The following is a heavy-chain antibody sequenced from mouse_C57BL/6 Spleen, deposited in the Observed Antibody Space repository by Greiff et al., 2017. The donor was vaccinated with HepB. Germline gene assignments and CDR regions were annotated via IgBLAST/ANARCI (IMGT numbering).Heavy chain of an antibody. V-gene: IGHV10-1*01. CDR1: GFSFNTYA. J-gene: IGHJ4*01. CDR3: VRTGYYAMDY. CDR2: IRSKSNNYAT. Sequence: EVQRVESGGGLVQPKGSLKLSCAASGFSFNTYAMNWVRQAPGKGLEWVARIRSKSNNYATYYADSVKDRFTISRDDSESMLYLQMNNLKTEDTAMYYCVRTGYYAMDYWGQGTSVTVSS.